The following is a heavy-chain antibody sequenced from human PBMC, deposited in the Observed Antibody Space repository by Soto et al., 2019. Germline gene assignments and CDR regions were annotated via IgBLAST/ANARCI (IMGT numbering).Heavy chain of an antibody. Sequence: PSETLSLTCAVSGGSISSGGYSWSWIRQPPGKGLEWIGYMYHSGSTYYNPSLKSRVTISIDRSKNQFSLKLSSVTAADTAVYYCVRLIGNSWLDSWGQGTLVTVSS. J-gene: IGHJ5*01. D-gene: IGHD3-16*01. CDR1: GGSISSGGYS. CDR2: MYHSGST. CDR3: VRLIGNSWLDS. V-gene: IGHV4-30-2*01.